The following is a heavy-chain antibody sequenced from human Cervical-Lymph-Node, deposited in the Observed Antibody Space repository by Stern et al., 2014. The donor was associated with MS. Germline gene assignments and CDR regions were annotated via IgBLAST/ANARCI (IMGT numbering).Heavy chain of an antibody. CDR1: GFTFSSYA. Sequence: EVQLVESGGGLVQPGGSLRLFCAASGFTFSSYAMSWVRQAPGKGLEWVSAISGSGGNTYYADSVKGRFTISRDNSKNTLYLQMNSLRAEDTAVYYCAVLDGYSYGLHWGQGTLVTVSS. CDR2: ISGSGGNT. CDR3: AVLDGYSYGLH. J-gene: IGHJ4*02. V-gene: IGHV3-23*04. D-gene: IGHD5-18*01.